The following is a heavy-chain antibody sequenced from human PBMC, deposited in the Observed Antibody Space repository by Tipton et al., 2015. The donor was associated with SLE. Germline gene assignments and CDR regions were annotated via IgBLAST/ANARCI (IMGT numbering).Heavy chain of an antibody. Sequence: TLSLTCTVSGGSISSSSYYWGWIRPPPGKGLEWIGSIYYSGSTYYNPSLTSRVTISVDTSKNQFSLKLSSVTAADTAVYYCAREMREYCGGDCYRDAFDIWGQGTMVTVSS. V-gene: IGHV4-39*02. CDR1: GGSISSSSYY. J-gene: IGHJ3*02. CDR3: AREMREYCGGDCYRDAFDI. CDR2: IYYSGST. D-gene: IGHD2-21*01.